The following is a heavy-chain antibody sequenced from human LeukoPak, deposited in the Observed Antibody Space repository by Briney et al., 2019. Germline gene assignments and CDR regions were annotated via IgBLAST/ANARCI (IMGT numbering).Heavy chain of an antibody. V-gene: IGHV5-51*01. CDR3: ARPMVRGAGGAFDI. Sequence: GESLKISCEGSGYRFPSYWIAWVRQMPGKGLEWMGNIYPGDSDTRYSPSFQGQVTISADKSISTAYLQWSSLKASDTAIYYCARPMVRGAGGAFDIWGQGTMVTVSS. J-gene: IGHJ3*02. CDR1: GYRFPSYW. D-gene: IGHD3-10*01. CDR2: IYPGDSDT.